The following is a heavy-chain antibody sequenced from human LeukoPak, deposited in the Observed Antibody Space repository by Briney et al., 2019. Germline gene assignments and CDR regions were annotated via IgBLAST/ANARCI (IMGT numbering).Heavy chain of an antibody. CDR3: ARGFSPRWFDP. J-gene: IGHJ5*02. CDR2: VYHSGNT. Sequence: PSETLSLTCNVSGDSITKDSYYWAWIRQPPGKGLEWIGSVYHSGNTYKNPSLKRRVFISVDTSKNQFSLNLTSVTTADTAMYHCARGFSPRWFDPWGQGTLVTVSS. D-gene: IGHD3-3*01. CDR1: GDSITKDSYY. V-gene: IGHV4-39*07.